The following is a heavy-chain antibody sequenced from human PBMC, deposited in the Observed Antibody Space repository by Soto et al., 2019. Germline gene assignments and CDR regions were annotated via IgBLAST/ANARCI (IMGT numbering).Heavy chain of an antibody. CDR3: ARHVPYSSGWYYFDY. CDR2: IDPSDSYT. V-gene: IGHV5-10-1*01. CDR1: GYTFTSFS. Sequence: GESLKISCXGSGYTFTSFSITWVRQMPGKGLEWLGRIDPSDSYTNYGPSFQGHVTISADKSISTAYLQWGSLKASDTAMYYCARHVPYSSGWYYFDYWGQGTLVTVSS. J-gene: IGHJ4*02. D-gene: IGHD6-19*01.